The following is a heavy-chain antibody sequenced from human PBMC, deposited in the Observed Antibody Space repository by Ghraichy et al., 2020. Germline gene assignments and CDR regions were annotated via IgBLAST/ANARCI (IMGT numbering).Heavy chain of an antibody. V-gene: IGHV3-23*01. CDR2: ISGSGGST. D-gene: IGHD5/OR15-5a*01. J-gene: IGHJ4*02. Sequence: GGSLRLSCAASGFTFSSYAMSWVRQAPGKGLEWVSGISGSGGSTNYADSVKGRFAISRDNSKNTLYLQMNSLRAEDTAVYYCAKSLYVGLDYWVQGTLVPDSS. CDR3: AKSLYVGLDY. CDR1: GFTFSSYA.